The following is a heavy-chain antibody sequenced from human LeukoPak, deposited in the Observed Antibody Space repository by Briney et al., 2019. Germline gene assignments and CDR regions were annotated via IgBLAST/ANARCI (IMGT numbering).Heavy chain of an antibody. CDR2: IYYSGST. V-gene: IGHV4-59*01. Sequence: SSETLSLTCTVSGGSISNYYWSWVRQPPGKGLEWIGYIYYSGSTNYNPSLKSRVIISVDTSKNQFSLKLSSVTAADTAVYHCARKEWVPYYFDSWGQGTLVTVSS. D-gene: IGHD3-3*01. J-gene: IGHJ4*02. CDR3: ARKEWVPYYFDS. CDR1: GGSISNYY.